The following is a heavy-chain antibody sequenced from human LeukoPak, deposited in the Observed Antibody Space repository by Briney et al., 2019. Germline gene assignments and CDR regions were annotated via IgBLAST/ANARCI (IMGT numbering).Heavy chain of an antibody. CDR3: ARDRLQLQS. CDR2: ISTYNAVT. CDR1: GYTFTSHG. V-gene: IGHV1-18*01. D-gene: IGHD1-1*01. Sequence: ASVKVSCKASGYTFTSHGIIWVRQAPGQGPEWMGWISTYNAVTNYAQNLQGRLTLTTDTSTSTAYMELRSLRSDDTAIYYCARDRLQLQSWGQGTLVTVSS. J-gene: IGHJ5*02.